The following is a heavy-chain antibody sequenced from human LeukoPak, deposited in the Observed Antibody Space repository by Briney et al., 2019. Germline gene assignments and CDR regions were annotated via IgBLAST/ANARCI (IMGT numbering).Heavy chain of an antibody. Sequence: ASVKVSCKASGYTFTSYDINWVRQATGQGLEWMGWMNPNSGNTGYAQKFQGRVTMTRNTSISTAYMELSSLRSEDTAVYYCARASSYCGGDCYSANIWGQGTMVTVSS. V-gene: IGHV1-8*01. CDR1: GYTFTSYD. CDR3: ARASSYCGGDCYSANI. D-gene: IGHD2-21*01. J-gene: IGHJ3*02. CDR2: MNPNSGNT.